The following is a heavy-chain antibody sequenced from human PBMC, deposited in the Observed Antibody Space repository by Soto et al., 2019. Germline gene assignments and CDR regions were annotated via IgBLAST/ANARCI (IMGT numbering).Heavy chain of an antibody. CDR3: ARHLAAGDS. J-gene: IGHJ4*02. Sequence: ASVKVSCKASGYTFTSYYIHWVRQAPGQGLEWMAIVNPTGGSTNYAQKFQGRVTVTFDTSTSTVFMELNSLRYEDTAVYYCARHLAAGDSWGQGTLVTVLL. D-gene: IGHD6-25*01. V-gene: IGHV1-46*03. CDR1: GYTFTSYY. CDR2: VNPTGGST.